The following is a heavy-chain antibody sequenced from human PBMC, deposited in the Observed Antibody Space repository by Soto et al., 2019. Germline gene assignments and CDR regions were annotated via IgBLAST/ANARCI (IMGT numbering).Heavy chain of an antibody. Sequence: SGPTLVNPTETLTLTCTVSGFSLSNARMGVSWIRQPPGKALEWLAHIFSNDEKSYSTSLKSRLTISKDTSKSQVVLTMTNMDPVDTATYYCARIPLLQFGVQYYFDYWGQGTLVTVSS. CDR2: IFSNDEK. CDR1: GFSLSNARMG. J-gene: IGHJ4*02. CDR3: ARIPLLQFGVQYYFDY. V-gene: IGHV2-26*01. D-gene: IGHD3-10*01.